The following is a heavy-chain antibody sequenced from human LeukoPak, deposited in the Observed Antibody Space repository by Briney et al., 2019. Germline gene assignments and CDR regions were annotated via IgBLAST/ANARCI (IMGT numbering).Heavy chain of an antibody. CDR1: GFTFSSYS. D-gene: IGHD3-22*01. J-gene: IGHJ3*02. CDR3: ARLWGHRYYDSSGFWVDAFDI. Sequence: GGSLRLSCAASGFTFSSYSMNWVRQAPGKGLEWVSSISSSSSYIYYADSVKGRFTISRDNAKNSLYLQMNSLRAEDTAVYYCARLWGHRYYDSSGFWVDAFDIWGQGTMVTVSS. V-gene: IGHV3-21*01. CDR2: ISSSSSYI.